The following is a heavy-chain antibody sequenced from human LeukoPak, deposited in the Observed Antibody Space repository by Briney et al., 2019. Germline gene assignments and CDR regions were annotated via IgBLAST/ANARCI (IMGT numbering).Heavy chain of an antibody. Sequence: SEALSLTCIVSGGSISSGAYYWSWIRQHPGKGLEWIGYIYYNGDTYYNPSLKSRASISLDTSKNRFSLNLRSVTAADTAVYYCARAPADSSGWYSYFDFWGQGARVTVSS. D-gene: IGHD6-19*01. J-gene: IGHJ4*02. CDR2: IYYNGDT. CDR3: ARAPADSSGWYSYFDF. CDR1: GGSISSGAYY. V-gene: IGHV4-31*03.